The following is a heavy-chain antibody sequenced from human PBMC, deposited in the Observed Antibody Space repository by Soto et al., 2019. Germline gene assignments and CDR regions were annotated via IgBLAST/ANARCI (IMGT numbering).Heavy chain of an antibody. CDR1: GYTFTSYG. D-gene: IGHD3-3*01. J-gene: IGHJ6*02. V-gene: IGHV1-18*04. CDR3: ARDGGYDFWSGYYSSAYGMDV. Sequence: ASVKVSGKASGYTFTSYGISWVRQAPGQGLEWMGWISAYNGNTNYAQELQGRVTMTPDTSTSTAYMELRSLRSDDRAVYYCARDGGYDFWSGYYSSAYGMDVWGQGTTVTVSS. CDR2: ISAYNGNT.